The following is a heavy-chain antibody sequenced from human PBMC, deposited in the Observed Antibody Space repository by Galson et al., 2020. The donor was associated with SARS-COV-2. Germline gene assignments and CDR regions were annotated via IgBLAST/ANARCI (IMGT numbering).Heavy chain of an antibody. CDR3: ARDLARITMFGVVRPIGH. CDR1: GYTFTAYQ. J-gene: IGHJ4*02. V-gene: IGHV1-2*02. CDR2: INPNSGDI. D-gene: IGHD3-3*01. Sequence: ASVKVSCKASGYTFTAYQIHWVRQAPGQGLEWMGWINPNSGDIKYAENFQDRVTVTRDTSISTAYMELTRLRSDDTAVYYCARDLARITMFGVVRPIGHWGQGTLVTVSS.